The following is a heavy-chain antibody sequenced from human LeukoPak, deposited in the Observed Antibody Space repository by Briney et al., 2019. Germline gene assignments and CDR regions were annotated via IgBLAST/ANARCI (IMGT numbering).Heavy chain of an antibody. V-gene: IGHV4-34*01. D-gene: IGHD5-24*01. CDR1: GGSFSGYY. CDR2: INHSGST. Sequence: SETLSLTCAVYGGSFSGYYWSWIRQPPGKGLEWIGEINHSGSTNYNPSLKSRVTISVDTSKNQFSLKLSSVTAADTAVYYCAGTRRDGYNQILGYYYYYYMDVWGKGTTVTVSS. J-gene: IGHJ6*03. CDR3: AGTRRDGYNQILGYYYYYYMDV.